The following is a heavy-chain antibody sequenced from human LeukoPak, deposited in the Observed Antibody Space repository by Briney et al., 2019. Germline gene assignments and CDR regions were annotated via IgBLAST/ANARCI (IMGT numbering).Heavy chain of an antibody. CDR2: INPSGGST. CDR1: GYTFTSYY. V-gene: IGHV1-46*01. CDR3: ATDTLSGSYYFDY. Sequence: ASVKVSCKASGYTFTSYYMHWVRQAPGQGLEWMGIINPSGGSTSYAQKFQGRVTMTEDTSTDTAYMELSSLRSEDTAVYYCATDTLSGSYYFDYWGQGTLVTVSS. D-gene: IGHD1-26*01. J-gene: IGHJ4*02.